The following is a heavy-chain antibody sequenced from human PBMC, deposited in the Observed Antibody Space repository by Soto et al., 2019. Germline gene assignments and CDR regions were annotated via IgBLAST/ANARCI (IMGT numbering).Heavy chain of an antibody. J-gene: IGHJ6*02. V-gene: IGHV1-69*01. D-gene: IGHD2-2*01. CDR1: GGTFSSYA. CDR3: ARSQGSSTSLEIYYYYYYGMDV. Sequence: QVQLVQSGAEVKKPGSSVKVSCKASGGTFSSYAISWVRQAPGQGLEWMGGIIPISGTANYAQKFQGRVTITADESTITAYMELSSLRSEDTAVYYCARSQGSSTSLEIYYYYYYGMDVGGQGTTVTVSS. CDR2: IIPISGTA.